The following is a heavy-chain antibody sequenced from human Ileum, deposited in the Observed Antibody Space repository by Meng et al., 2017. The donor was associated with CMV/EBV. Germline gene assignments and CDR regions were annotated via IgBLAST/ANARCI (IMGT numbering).Heavy chain of an antibody. CDR1: GGSITSGNYY. CDR3: VRQVVAASFDY. J-gene: IGHJ4*02. V-gene: IGHV4-30-4*08. CDR2: IYYSGSP. D-gene: IGHD2-15*01. Sequence: QVQLQEPGPGLVKPSKTLSLTCTVSGGSITSGNYYWSWIRQPPGRGLEWIGYIYYSGSPYYKPSLKSRVTISLDTSKNQFSLNLRSVTATDSAVYYCVRQVVAASFDYWGQGALVTVSS.